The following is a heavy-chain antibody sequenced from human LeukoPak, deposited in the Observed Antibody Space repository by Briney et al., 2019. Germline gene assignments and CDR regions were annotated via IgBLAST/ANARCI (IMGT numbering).Heavy chain of an antibody. CDR2: ISGSGTFI. V-gene: IGHV3-23*01. J-gene: IGHJ4*02. Sequence: ETLSLTCTVSGGSINGYHWSWVRQAPGKGLQWVSSISGSGTFIRYADSVKGRFSISRDNSMNTLYLQMNSLRADDTAMYYCAKDQGPDYRPLGSATHVYWGQGVLVTVSS. CDR1: GGSINGYH. D-gene: IGHD4-17*01. CDR3: AKDQGPDYRPLGSATHVY.